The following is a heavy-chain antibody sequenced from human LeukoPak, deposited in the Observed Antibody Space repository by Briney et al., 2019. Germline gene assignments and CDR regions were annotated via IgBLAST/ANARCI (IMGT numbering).Heavy chain of an antibody. V-gene: IGHV4-59*08. Sequence: PSETLSLTCTVSGGSLSTYYWSWLRQPPGKELEWIGYIHDSGSTDYNPSLKSRVTISLDTSKYQFSLNLSSLTAADTAVYYCAIGYVVGIRYCFDPWGQGTLVTVSS. CDR1: GGSLSTYY. D-gene: IGHD2-21*01. J-gene: IGHJ5*02. CDR3: AIGYVVGIRYCFDP. CDR2: IHDSGST.